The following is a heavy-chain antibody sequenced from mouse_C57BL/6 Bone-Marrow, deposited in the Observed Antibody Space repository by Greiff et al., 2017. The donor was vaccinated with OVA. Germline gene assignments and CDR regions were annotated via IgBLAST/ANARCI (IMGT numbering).Heavy chain of an antibody. D-gene: IGHD2-3*01. V-gene: IGHV1-64*01. Sequence: VQLQQPGAELVKPGASVKLSCKASGYTFTNYWMHWVKQRPGQGLEWIGMIHPNSGSTNYNEKFKSKATLTVDKSSSTAYMQLSSLTSEDSAVYDCAGYDGYSAWFAYWGQGTLVTVSA. CDR3: AGYDGYSAWFAY. CDR2: IHPNSGST. CDR1: GYTFTNYW. J-gene: IGHJ3*01.